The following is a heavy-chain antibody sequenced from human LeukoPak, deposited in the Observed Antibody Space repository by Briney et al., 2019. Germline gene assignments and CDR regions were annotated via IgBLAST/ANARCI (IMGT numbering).Heavy chain of an antibody. CDR1: GGSISSSSYS. CDR3: ARSYSSSSLLPGFDY. D-gene: IGHD6-6*01. CDR2: IYYSGST. J-gene: IGHJ4*02. V-gene: IGHV4-39*07. Sequence: PSETLSLTCTVSGGSISSSSYSWGWIRQPPGRGLEWIGSIYYSGSTYYNPSLKSRVTISVDTSKNQFSLKLSSVTAADTAVYFCARSYSSSSLLPGFDYWGQGTLVTVSS.